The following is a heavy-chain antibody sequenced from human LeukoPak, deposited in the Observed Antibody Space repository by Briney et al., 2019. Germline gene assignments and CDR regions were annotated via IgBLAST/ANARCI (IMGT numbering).Heavy chain of an antibody. V-gene: IGHV3-7*01. CDR1: GFTFSAYW. CDR2: INEGANVK. D-gene: IGHD3-10*01. CDR3: ARDPSEWFGESEY. Sequence: PGGSLRLSCAASGFTFSAYWMTWVRQAPGKGLEWLANINEGANVKFYVDSVKGRFIISRDNTKNSLYLQMSSLRAEDTAVYYCARDPSEWFGESEYWGQGTLVTVSS. J-gene: IGHJ4*02.